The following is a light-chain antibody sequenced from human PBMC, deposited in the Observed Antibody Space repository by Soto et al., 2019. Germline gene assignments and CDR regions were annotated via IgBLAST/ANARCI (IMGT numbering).Light chain of an antibody. CDR1: QSVSSTL. J-gene: IGKJ1*01. V-gene: IGKV3-20*01. CDR3: QLYGDSSWT. CDR2: GVS. Sequence: ELVLTQSPVALSLSSGERATFSCRASQSVSSTLLTWYQQKPGQAPRLLIYGVSSRATGIPDRFSGSGSGTDFTLTISRVEPEDFAVYFCQLYGDSSWTFGQGSRVEIK.